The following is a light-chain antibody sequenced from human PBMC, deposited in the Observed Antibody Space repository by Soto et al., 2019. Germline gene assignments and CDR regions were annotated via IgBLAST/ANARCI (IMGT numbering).Light chain of an antibody. J-gene: IGKJ2*01. CDR1: QTISSY. CDR2: AAS. Sequence: DIQMTQSPSSLSASVGDRVTITGRASQTISSYLNWYQQNPGKAPKLLIYAASSLQSGVPSRFSGSGSGTDFTLTISSLQPEDFATYYCQQSSNIPYTFGQGTKLEIK. CDR3: QQSSNIPYT. V-gene: IGKV1-39*01.